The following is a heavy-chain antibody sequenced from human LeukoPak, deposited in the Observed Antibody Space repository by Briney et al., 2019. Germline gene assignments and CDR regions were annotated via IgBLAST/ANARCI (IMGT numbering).Heavy chain of an antibody. CDR2: ISGSGGST. V-gene: IGHV3-23*01. CDR3: ANAAWLVTYYFDY. CDR1: GFTFSSYA. Sequence: PGGSLRLSCAASGFTFSSYAVSWVRQAPGKGLEWVSAISGSGGSTYYADSVKGRFTISRDNSKNTLYLQMNSLRAEDTAVYCCANAAWLVTYYFDYWGQGTLVTVSS. D-gene: IGHD6-19*01. J-gene: IGHJ4*02.